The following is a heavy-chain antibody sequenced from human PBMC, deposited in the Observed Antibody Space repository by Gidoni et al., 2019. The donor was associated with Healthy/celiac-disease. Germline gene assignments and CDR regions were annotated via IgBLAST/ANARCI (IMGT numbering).Heavy chain of an antibody. CDR3: AREYIVVVINYYYYGMDV. CDR1: GFTFSIYA. J-gene: IGHJ6*02. Sequence: QVQLLESGGGVVQPGRSLRPSCAASGFTFSIYALHWVRQAPGKGLEWVAVISYDGSNKYYADSVKGRFTISRDNSKNTLYLQMNSLRAEDTAVYYCAREYIVVVINYYYYGMDVWGQGTTVTVSS. CDR2: ISYDGSNK. D-gene: IGHD3-22*01. V-gene: IGHV3-30*01.